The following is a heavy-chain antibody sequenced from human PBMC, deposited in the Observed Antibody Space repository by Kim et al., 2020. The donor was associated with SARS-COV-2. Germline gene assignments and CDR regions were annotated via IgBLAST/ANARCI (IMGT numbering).Heavy chain of an antibody. CDR1: GGSISSYY. CDR2: IYYSGST. Sequence: SETLPLTCTVSGGSISSYYWSWIRQPPGKGLEWIGYIYYSGSTNYNPSLKSRVTISVDTSKNQFSLKLSSVTAADTAVYYCASSYYDFWSGPNWFDPWGQGTLVTVSS. CDR3: ASSYYDFWSGPNWFDP. D-gene: IGHD3-3*01. V-gene: IGHV4-59*01. J-gene: IGHJ5*02.